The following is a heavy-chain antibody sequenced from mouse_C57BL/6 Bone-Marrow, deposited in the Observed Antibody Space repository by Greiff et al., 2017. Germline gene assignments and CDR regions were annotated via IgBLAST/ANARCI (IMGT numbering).Heavy chain of an antibody. V-gene: IGHV1-50*01. CDR1: GYTFTSYW. J-gene: IGHJ2*01. CDR2: IDPSDSYT. CDR3: ARSKTVVPFDY. Sequence: QVHLQQPGAELVKPGASVKLSCKASGYTFTSYWMQWVKQRPGQGLEWIGEIDPSDSYTNYNQKFKGKATLTVDTSSSTAYMQLSSLTSEDSAVYYCARSKTVVPFDYWGQGTTLTVSS. D-gene: IGHD1-1*01.